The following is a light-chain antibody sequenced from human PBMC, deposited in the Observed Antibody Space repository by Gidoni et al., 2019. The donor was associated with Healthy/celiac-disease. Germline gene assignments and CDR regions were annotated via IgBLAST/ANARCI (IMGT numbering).Light chain of an antibody. CDR2: DAS. J-gene: IGKJ4*01. CDR1: QSVSSY. V-gene: IGKV3-11*01. CDR3: QQRSNSFT. Sequence: EIVLTQSPATLSLSPGERATLSCRASQSVSSYLAWYQQQPGQAPRLLIYDASNRATGIPARFSGSGSGTDFTLTISSLEPADFAVYYCQQRSNSFTFGGGTKVEIK.